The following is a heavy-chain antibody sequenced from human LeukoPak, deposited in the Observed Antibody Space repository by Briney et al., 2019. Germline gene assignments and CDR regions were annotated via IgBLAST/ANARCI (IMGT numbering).Heavy chain of an antibody. CDR2: ISYDGTNK. Sequence: GESLKISCKGSGYSFTSYWIGWVRQAPGKGLEWVAVISYDGTNKYYADSVKGRFTISRDNSKSTLYLQMNSLRAEDTAVYYCAKENDFVYWGQGTLVTVSS. CDR1: GYSFTSYW. CDR3: AKENDFVY. V-gene: IGHV3-30*18. D-gene: IGHD3-3*01. J-gene: IGHJ4*02.